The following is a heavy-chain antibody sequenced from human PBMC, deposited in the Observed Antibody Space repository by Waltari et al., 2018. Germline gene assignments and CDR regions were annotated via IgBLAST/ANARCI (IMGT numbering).Heavy chain of an antibody. CDR2: INSDGSST. J-gene: IGHJ4*02. Sequence: EVQLVESGGGLVQPGGSLRISCAASGITFSRYWMHWVRQAPGQGLVWVSRINSDGSSTSYADSVKGRFTISRDNAKNTLYLQMNSLRAEDTAVYYCATCYYYDSSGNYYVSDYWGQGTLVTVSS. CDR3: ATCYYYDSSGNYYVSDY. CDR1: GITFSRYW. V-gene: IGHV3-74*01. D-gene: IGHD3-22*01.